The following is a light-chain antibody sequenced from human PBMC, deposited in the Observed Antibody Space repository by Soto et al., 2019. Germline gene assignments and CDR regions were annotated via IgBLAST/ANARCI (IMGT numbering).Light chain of an antibody. CDR1: NSNIGTNT. Sequence: QSVLTQPPSASGTPGRRVTISCSGSNSNIGTNTVNWYQHLPGSAPKLLIYSNNQRPSGVPDRFSGSKSGTSASLAISGLQPDDEADYYCEAWDGSLNVVLFGGGTQLTVL. CDR2: SNN. V-gene: IGLV1-44*01. CDR3: EAWDGSLNVVL. J-gene: IGLJ2*01.